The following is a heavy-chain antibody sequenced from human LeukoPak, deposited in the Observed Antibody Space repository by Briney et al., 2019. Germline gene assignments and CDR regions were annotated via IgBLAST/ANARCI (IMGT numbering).Heavy chain of an antibody. V-gene: IGHV3-21*01. CDR2: ISSSSSYI. Sequence: GGSLRLSCAASGFTFSSYSMNWVRQAPGKGLEWVSSISSSSSYIYYADSVKGRFTISRDNAKNSLYLQMNSLRAEDKAVYYCARVNLDYYDSSGYYPEYFQHWGQGTLVTVSS. J-gene: IGHJ1*01. CDR3: ARVNLDYYDSSGYYPEYFQH. CDR1: GFTFSSYS. D-gene: IGHD3-22*01.